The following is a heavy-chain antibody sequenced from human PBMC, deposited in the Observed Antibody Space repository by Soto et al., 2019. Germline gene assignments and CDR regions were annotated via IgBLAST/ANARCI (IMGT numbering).Heavy chain of an antibody. CDR3: ARDPSDIVATGGGFDP. CDR1: GGTFSSYA. CDR2: IIPIFGTA. D-gene: IGHD5-12*01. Sequence: GASAKVSCKASGGTFSSYAISWVRQAPGQGLEWMGGIIPIFGTANYAQKFQGRVTITADESTSTAYMELSSLRSEDTAVYYCARDPSDIVATGGGFDPWGQGTLVTVSS. J-gene: IGHJ5*02. V-gene: IGHV1-69*13.